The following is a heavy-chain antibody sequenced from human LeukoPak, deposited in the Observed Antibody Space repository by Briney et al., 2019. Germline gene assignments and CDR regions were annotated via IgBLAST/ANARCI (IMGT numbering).Heavy chain of an antibody. CDR3: ARSQYSGSYYGLGY. V-gene: IGHV3-48*04. CDR1: GFTFSTYG. CDR2: ISGSSDSI. J-gene: IGHJ4*02. D-gene: IGHD1-26*01. Sequence: GGSLRLSCAASGFTFSTYGMQWVRQVPGKGLEWVSYISGSSDSIKYAESVKGRFTNSRDNAKNSLYLQMNSLRAEDTAVYYCARSQYSGSYYGLGYWGQGTLVTVSS.